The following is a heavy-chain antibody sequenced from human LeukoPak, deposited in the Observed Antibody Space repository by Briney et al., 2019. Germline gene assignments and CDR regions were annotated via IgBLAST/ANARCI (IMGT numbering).Heavy chain of an antibody. Sequence: ASVTVSFTSSGYTFTIYYMHWVRQAPGQGLEWMGIINPSGSSTSYAQKFQGRVTITRDTSTSTVYMELSSLRSEDTAVYYCARASGVYFDYWGEGALVTVSS. CDR3: ARASGVYFDY. CDR1: GYTFTIYY. J-gene: IGHJ4*02. D-gene: IGHD3-10*01. V-gene: IGHV1-46*01. CDR2: INPSGSST.